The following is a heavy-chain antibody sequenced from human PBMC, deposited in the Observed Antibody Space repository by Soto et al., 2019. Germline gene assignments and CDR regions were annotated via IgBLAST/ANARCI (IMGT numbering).Heavy chain of an antibody. V-gene: IGHV3-23*01. D-gene: IGHD6-19*01. CDR3: AWSGSSGWYGYFQH. CDR2: ISGSGGST. Sequence: EVQLLESGGGLVQPGGSLRLSCAASGFPFTSYAMTWVRQAPGKGLEWVSAISGSGGSTYYADSVKGRFTISRDNSKNTLYLQMNSLRAEDTAVYYCAWSGSSGWYGYFQHWGQGTLVTVSS. J-gene: IGHJ1*01. CDR1: GFPFTSYA.